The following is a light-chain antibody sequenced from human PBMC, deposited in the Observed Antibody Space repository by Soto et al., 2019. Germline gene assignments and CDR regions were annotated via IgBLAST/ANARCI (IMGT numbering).Light chain of an antibody. CDR1: SSDIGRYNL. CDR3: CSYAGGASVV. Sequence: QSVLTQPASVSGSPGQSITISCTGTSSDIGRYNLVSWYQQHPGKAPKLIIYEDIERPSGVSDRFSGSKSGNTASLTISGLQTEDEADYYCCSYAGGASVVFGGRTKLTVL. CDR2: EDI. J-gene: IGLJ2*01. V-gene: IGLV2-23*01.